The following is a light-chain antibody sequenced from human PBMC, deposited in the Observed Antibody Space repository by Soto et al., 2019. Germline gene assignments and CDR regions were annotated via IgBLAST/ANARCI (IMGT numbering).Light chain of an antibody. CDR2: GAS. CDR3: QQYYDWPPLT. CDR1: QSVRGN. V-gene: IGKV3-15*01. J-gene: IGKJ4*01. Sequence: EIVMTQSPATLSVSPGERATLSCRASQSVRGNLAWYQQKPGQSPRLLIYGASSRATGIPARFSGSGSGTEFTLTISSLQSEDFAVYYCQQYYDWPPLTFGGGTKVEIK.